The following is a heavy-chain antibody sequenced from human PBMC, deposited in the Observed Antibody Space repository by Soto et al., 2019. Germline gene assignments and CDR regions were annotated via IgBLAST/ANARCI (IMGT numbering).Heavy chain of an antibody. CDR1: GYTFTSYD. CDR3: ARGRPPYCSSTSCYYYYYMDV. D-gene: IGHD2-2*01. V-gene: IGHV1-8*01. J-gene: IGHJ6*03. CDR2: MNPNSGNT. Sequence: ASVKVSCKASGYTFTSYDINWVRQATGQGLEWMGWMNPNSGNTGYAQKFQDRVTMTRNTSISTAYMELSSLRSEDTAVYYCARGRPPYCSSTSCYYYYYMDVWGKGTTVTVSS.